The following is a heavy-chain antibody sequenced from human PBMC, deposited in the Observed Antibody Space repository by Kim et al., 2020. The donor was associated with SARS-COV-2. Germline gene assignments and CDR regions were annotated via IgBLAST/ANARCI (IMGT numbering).Heavy chain of an antibody. CDR3: ARTWIQLWLMWSDDAFDT. Sequence: SETLSLTCTVSGGSISSSNYYWGWIRQPPGKGLEWIGSIYYSGSTYYNPSLKSRVTISVDTSKNQFSLKLSSVTAADTAVYYCARTWIQLWLMWSDDAFDTWGHGAMVTVSS. CDR2: IYYSGST. CDR1: GGSISSSNYY. V-gene: IGHV4-39*01. J-gene: IGHJ3*02. D-gene: IGHD5-18*01.